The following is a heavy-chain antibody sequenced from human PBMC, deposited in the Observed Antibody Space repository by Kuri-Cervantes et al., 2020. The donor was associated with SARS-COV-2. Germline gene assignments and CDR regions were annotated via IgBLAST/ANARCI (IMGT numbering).Heavy chain of an antibody. D-gene: IGHD6-13*01. CDR2: IRYDGSNK. CDR3: AKAPGIYSSSWYELDY. V-gene: IGHV3-30*02. J-gene: IGHJ4*02. CDR1: GFTFSSYG. Sequence: GGSLRLSCAASGFTFSSYGMHWVRQATGKGLEWVAFIRYDGSNKYYADSVKGRFTISRDNSKNTLYLQMNSLRAEDTAVYYCAKAPGIYSSSWYELDYWGQGTLVTVSS.